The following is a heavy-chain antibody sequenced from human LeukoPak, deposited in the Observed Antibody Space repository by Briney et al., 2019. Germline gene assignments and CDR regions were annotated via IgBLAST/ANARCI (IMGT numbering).Heavy chain of an antibody. D-gene: IGHD6-13*01. CDR2: IWYDGSNK. V-gene: IGHV3-33*01. CDR3: AREGKAAGTSGWIDP. J-gene: IGHJ5*02. Sequence: GGSLRLSCAASGFTFSDYAMHWVRQVPGKGLEWVAFIWYDGSNKYHADSVKGRFTISRDNSKNTLYLEMNSLKVEDTAVYYCAREGKAAGTSGWIDPWGQGTLVTVSS. CDR1: GFTFSDYA.